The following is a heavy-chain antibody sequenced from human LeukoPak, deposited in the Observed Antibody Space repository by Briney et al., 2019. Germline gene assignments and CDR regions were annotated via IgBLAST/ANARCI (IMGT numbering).Heavy chain of an antibody. J-gene: IGHJ4*02. CDR2: IYWDDGK. CDR3: AHRLTGYNSNWYHGYFDY. V-gene: IGHV2-5*02. Sequence: SGPTLVKPTQALTLTCTFSGFSLSTSGVGVGWVRQPPGQALEWLTVIYWDDGKRFNPSLKSRLTVTKDVSKRQVVLTLTNVDPVDTAIYFCAHRLTGYNSNWYHGYFDYWGQGTLVTVCS. CDR1: GFSLSTSGVG. D-gene: IGHD6-13*01.